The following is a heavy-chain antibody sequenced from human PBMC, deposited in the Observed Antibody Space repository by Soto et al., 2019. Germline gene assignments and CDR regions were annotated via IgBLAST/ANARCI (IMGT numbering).Heavy chain of an antibody. J-gene: IGHJ4*02. CDR1: GYSFTTYW. V-gene: IGHV5-51*01. D-gene: IGHD3-16*01. CDR2: INPRDSDT. Sequence: PGQSMQISWKGSGYSFTTYWIGGVRQMPGKGLEWMAIINPRDSDTRYSPSFQGQVTISADKSISTAYLQWSSLKASDTAIYYCARQGGAYVSIDYRGQGTQVTVAS. CDR3: ARQGGAYVSIDY.